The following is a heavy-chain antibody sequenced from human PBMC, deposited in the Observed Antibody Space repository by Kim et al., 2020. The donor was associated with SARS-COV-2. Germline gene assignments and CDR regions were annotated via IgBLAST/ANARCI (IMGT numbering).Heavy chain of an antibody. V-gene: IGHV1-69*13. CDR3: ARDFRTEYSSSSTFDY. Sequence: SVKVSCKASGGTFSSYAISWVRQAPGQGLEWMGGIIPIFGTANYAQKFQGRVTITADESTSTAYMELSSLRSEDTAVYYCARDFRTEYSSSSTFDYWGQGTLVTVSS. J-gene: IGHJ4*02. CDR2: IIPIFGTA. D-gene: IGHD6-6*01. CDR1: GGTFSSYA.